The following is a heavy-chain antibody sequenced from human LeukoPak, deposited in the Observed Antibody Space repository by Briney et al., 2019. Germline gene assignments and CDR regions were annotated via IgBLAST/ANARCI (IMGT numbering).Heavy chain of an antibody. D-gene: IGHD4-17*01. Sequence: SETLSLTCTVSAGSISSSSYYWGWIRQPPGKGLEWIGSIYYSGSTYYNPSLKSRVTISVDTSKNQFSLKLSSVTAADTAVYYCARIMTTVTTASPIEYMDVWGKGTTVTISS. CDR3: ARIMTTVTTASPIEYMDV. V-gene: IGHV4-39*07. J-gene: IGHJ6*03. CDR1: AGSISSSSYY. CDR2: IYYSGST.